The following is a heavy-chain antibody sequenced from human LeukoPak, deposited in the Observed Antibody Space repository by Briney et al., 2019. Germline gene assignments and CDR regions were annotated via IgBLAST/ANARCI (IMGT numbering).Heavy chain of an antibody. D-gene: IGHD6-13*01. CDR3: ARGRSWDNFDY. CDR2: IYYSGST. CDR1: GGSISGYY. J-gene: IGHJ4*02. V-gene: IGHV4-59*01. Sequence: PSETLSLTCTVSGGSISGYYWSWIRQPPGKGLEWIGYIYYSGSTNYNPSLKSRVTISVDTSKNQFSLKLSSVTAADTAVYYCARGRSWDNFDYWGQGTLVTVSS.